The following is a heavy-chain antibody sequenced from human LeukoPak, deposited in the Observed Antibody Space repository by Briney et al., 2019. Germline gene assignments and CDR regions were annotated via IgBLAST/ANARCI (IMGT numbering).Heavy chain of an antibody. Sequence: GGSLRLSCAASRFTFSSYWMHWVRQAPGKGLVWVSRINSDGSSTSYADSVKGRFTISRDNAKNTLYLQMNSLRAEDTAVYYCARASVAGTLIGYWGQGTLVTVSS. CDR1: RFTFSSYW. D-gene: IGHD6-19*01. J-gene: IGHJ4*02. CDR2: INSDGSST. V-gene: IGHV3-74*01. CDR3: ARASVAGTLIGY.